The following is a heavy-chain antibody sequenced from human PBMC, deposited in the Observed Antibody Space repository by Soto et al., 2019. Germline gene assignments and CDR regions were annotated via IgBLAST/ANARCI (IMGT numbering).Heavy chain of an antibody. CDR1: GGTFSSYA. J-gene: IGHJ6*02. V-gene: IGHV1-69*06. CDR2: IIPIFGTA. CDR3: AREAVGYCSSTSCYRPGYYYYGMDV. Sequence: QVQLVQSGAEVKKPGSSVKVSCKASGGTFSSYAISWVRQAPGQGLEWMGGIIPIFGTANYAQKFQGRVTITADKATSTAYMELSSLRAEDTAGYYCAREAVGYCSSTSCYRPGYYYYGMDVWGQGTTVTVSS. D-gene: IGHD2-2*01.